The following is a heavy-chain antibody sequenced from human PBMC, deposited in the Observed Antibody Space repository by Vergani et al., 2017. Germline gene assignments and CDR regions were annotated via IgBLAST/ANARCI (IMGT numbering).Heavy chain of an antibody. CDR2: IRYDGSNK. Sequence: QVQLVESGGGVVQPGRSLRLSRAASGFTFSSYGMHWVRQAPGKGLEWVAFIRYDGSNKYYADSVKGRFTISRDNSKNTLYLQMNSLRAEDTAVYYCAKLGYDSSGYHYYFDYWGQGTLVTVSS. D-gene: IGHD3-22*01. J-gene: IGHJ4*02. V-gene: IGHV3-30*02. CDR1: GFTFSSYG. CDR3: AKLGYDSSGYHYYFDY.